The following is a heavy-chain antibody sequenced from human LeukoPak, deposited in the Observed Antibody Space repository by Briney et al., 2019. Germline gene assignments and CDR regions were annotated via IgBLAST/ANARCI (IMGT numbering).Heavy chain of an antibody. CDR1: GFTFARYG. CDR3: AKDDAWLRFGE. V-gene: IGHV3-23*01. J-gene: IGHJ4*02. D-gene: IGHD3-10*01. CDR2: LTHGGYTT. Sequence: GGSLRLSCAASGFTFARYGMTWVRQAPGKGLEWVSVSALTHGGYTTYYADSVKGRFTVSRDNSKSTLYLQMNSLRGDDTAVYYCAKDDAWLRFGEWSQGTLVTVSS.